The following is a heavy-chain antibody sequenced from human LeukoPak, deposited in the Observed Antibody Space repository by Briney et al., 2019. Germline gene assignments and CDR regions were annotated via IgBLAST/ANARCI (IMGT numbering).Heavy chain of an antibody. CDR3: ASDGAYAMAV. J-gene: IGHJ6*02. Sequence: GGSLRLSCAASGFAFSFYAMSWVRQAPGKGLVWVSHINNDATWTTYADSVRGRFTSSRDNAKNTVSLQMNSLRAEDTAVYYCASDGAYAMAVWGQGTTVTVSS. D-gene: IGHD1-26*01. V-gene: IGHV3-74*01. CDR2: INNDATWT. CDR1: GFAFSFYA.